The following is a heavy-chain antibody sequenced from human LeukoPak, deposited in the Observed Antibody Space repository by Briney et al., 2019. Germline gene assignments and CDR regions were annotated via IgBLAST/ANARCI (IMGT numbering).Heavy chain of an antibody. D-gene: IGHD3-10*01. CDR1: GYSISIGYY. Sequence: SETLSLTCTVSGYSISIGYYWGWIRQPPGKGLEWIGSIYHSGSTYYNPSLKSRVTISVDTSKNQFSLKLSSVTAADTAVYYCARVSLWFGEHYYFDYWGQGTLVTVSS. J-gene: IGHJ4*02. CDR2: IYHSGST. CDR3: ARVSLWFGEHYYFDY. V-gene: IGHV4-38-2*02.